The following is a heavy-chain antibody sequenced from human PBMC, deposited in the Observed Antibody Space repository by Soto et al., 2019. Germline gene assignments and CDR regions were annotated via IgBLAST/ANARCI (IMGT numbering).Heavy chain of an antibody. CDR1: GGTFSSYA. Sequence: GASVKVSCKASGGTFSSYAISWVRQAPGQGLEWMGGIIPIFGTANYAQKFQGRVTITADESTSTAYMELSSLRSEDTAVYYCARGAVGSGSSFFDYWGQGTLVTVSS. V-gene: IGHV1-69*13. J-gene: IGHJ4*02. CDR3: ARGAVGSGSSFFDY. D-gene: IGHD3-10*01. CDR2: IIPIFGTA.